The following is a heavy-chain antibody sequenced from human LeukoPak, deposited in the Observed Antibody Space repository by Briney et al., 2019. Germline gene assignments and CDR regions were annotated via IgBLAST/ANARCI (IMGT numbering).Heavy chain of an antibody. Sequence: ASVKVPCRASGYTFTRNYIHWVRQAPGQGLEWMGIINPSGGSTSYAQRFQGRVIMTRDTSTSTVYMELSSLTSEDTAVYYCARGPDDGSSGYYYSDYWGQGTLVTVSS. CDR1: GYTFTRNY. CDR3: ARGPDDGSSGYYYSDY. J-gene: IGHJ4*02. D-gene: IGHD3-22*01. V-gene: IGHV1-46*01. CDR2: INPSGGST.